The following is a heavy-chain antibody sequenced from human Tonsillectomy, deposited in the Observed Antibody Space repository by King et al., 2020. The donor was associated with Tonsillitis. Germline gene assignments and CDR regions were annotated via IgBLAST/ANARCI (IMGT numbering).Heavy chain of an antibody. Sequence: VQLQQWGAGLLKPSETLSLTCAVYGGSFSGYYWSWIRQPPGKGLEWIGEINHSGSTNYNPSLKSRVTISVDTSKNQFSLKLSSVTAADTAVCYCARKGQKYYYGSGSRYYFDYWGQGTLVTVSS. CDR2: INHSGST. D-gene: IGHD3-10*01. V-gene: IGHV4-34*01. J-gene: IGHJ4*02. CDR1: GGSFSGYY. CDR3: ARKGQKYYYGSGSRYYFDY.